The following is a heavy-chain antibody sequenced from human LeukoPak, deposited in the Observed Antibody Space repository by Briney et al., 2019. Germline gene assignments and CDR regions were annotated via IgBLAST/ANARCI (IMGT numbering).Heavy chain of an antibody. CDR2: ITATGLHI. CDR1: GVTFSGYS. V-gene: IGHV3-21*01. Sequence: GGSLRLSCAGSGVTFSGYSMNWVRQAPGKGLEWVSAITATGLHIYYADSVKGRFTISRDNAKNSLYLQMNSLRGEDTAVYYCTRDSGYNAFDIWGQGTMVTVSS. J-gene: IGHJ3*02. CDR3: TRDSGYNAFDI. D-gene: IGHD5-12*01.